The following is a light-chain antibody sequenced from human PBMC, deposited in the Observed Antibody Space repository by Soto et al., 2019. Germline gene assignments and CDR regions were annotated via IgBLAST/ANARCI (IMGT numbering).Light chain of an antibody. Sequence: EIVLTQSPGTLSLSPGERATLSCRASQSVSSSYLAWYQQKPGQAPRLLIYGASSRATGIPDRFSGSGSGKDFTLTIRRLEPEDFAVYYCQPYGSSPLTFGGGTKVEIK. J-gene: IGKJ4*01. CDR3: QPYGSSPLT. V-gene: IGKV3-20*01. CDR1: QSVSSSY. CDR2: GAS.